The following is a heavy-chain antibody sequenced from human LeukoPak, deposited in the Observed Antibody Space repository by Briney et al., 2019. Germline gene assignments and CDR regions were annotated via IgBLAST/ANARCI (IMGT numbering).Heavy chain of an antibody. J-gene: IGHJ6*03. CDR1: GGSISSYY. Sequence: SETLSLTCSVSGGSISSYYWSWIRQPPGKGLEWIGYIYYSGSTNYNPSLKSRVTISVDTSKNQFSLRLSSVTAADTAIYYCARQAYYFYMDVWGKGTTVTISS. CDR2: IYYSGST. CDR3: ARQAYYFYMDV. V-gene: IGHV4-59*01.